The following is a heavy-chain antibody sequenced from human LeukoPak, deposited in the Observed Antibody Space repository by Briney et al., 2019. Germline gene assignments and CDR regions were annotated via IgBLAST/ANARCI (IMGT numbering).Heavy chain of an antibody. CDR3: AKAIAVAHGDY. Sequence: PGGSLRLSCAASGFTFSSYDMHWVRQAPGKGLGWVAFIRSHGSNKYYADSVKGRFTISRDNSKNTLYLQMNSLRADDTAVYYCAKAIAVAHGDYWGQGTLVTVSS. V-gene: IGHV3-30*02. CDR2: IRSHGSNK. CDR1: GFTFSSYD. D-gene: IGHD6-19*01. J-gene: IGHJ4*02.